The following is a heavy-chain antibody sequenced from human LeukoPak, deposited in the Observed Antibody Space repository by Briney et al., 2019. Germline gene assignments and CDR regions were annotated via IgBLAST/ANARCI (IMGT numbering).Heavy chain of an antibody. Sequence: SETLSLTCAVYGGSFSGYYWSWIRQPPGKGLEWIGYIYYSGSTYYNPSLKSRVTISVDTSKNQFSLKLSSVTAADTAVYYCAREWYCSSTSCYWGWFDPWGQGTLVTVSS. D-gene: IGHD2-2*01. J-gene: IGHJ5*02. CDR2: IYYSGST. CDR1: GGSFSGYY. V-gene: IGHV4-30-4*08. CDR3: AREWYCSSTSCYWGWFDP.